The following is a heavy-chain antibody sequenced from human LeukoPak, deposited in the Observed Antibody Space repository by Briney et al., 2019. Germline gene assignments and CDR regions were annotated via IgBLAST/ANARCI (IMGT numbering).Heavy chain of an antibody. V-gene: IGHV4-59*13. CDR1: GGTISQEY. Sequence: SETLSLTCTVSGGTISQEYRSWIRQPPGKGLEWIGYIYNSGSASYNPSVGSRVTMSVDTSKNQISLKLRSVTAADTAMYYCARDRLRHFDPWGQGTLVTVSS. J-gene: IGHJ5*02. D-gene: IGHD4-17*01. CDR2: IYNSGSA. CDR3: ARDRLRHFDP.